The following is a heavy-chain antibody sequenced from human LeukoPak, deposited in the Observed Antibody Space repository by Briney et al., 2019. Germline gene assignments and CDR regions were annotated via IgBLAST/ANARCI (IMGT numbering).Heavy chain of an antibody. CDR2: ISWNSGSI. Sequence: GRSLRLSCAASGFTFDDYAMHWVRQAPGKGLEWVSGISWNSGSIGYADSVKGRFAISRDNAKNSLYLQMNSLRAEDMALYYCAKEGVGATLDAFDIWGQGTMVTVSS. CDR1: GFTFDDYA. V-gene: IGHV3-9*03. D-gene: IGHD1-26*01. J-gene: IGHJ3*02. CDR3: AKEGVGATLDAFDI.